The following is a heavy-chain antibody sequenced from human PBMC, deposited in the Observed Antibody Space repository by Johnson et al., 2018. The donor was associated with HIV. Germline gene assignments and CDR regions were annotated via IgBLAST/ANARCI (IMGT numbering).Heavy chain of an antibody. CDR1: GFTFSSYT. J-gene: IGHJ3*02. D-gene: IGHD3-22*01. V-gene: IGHV3-30-3*01. CDR3: AKVYYDSSGYGAFDI. CDR2: ISYDGSNK. Sequence: QVQLVESGGGVVQPGRSLRLSCVASGFTFSSYTMHWVRQAPGKGLEWVAVISYDGSNKYYADSVKGRFTISRDNSKNTLYLQMNSLRAEDTALYYCAKVYYDSSGYGAFDIWGQGTMVTVSS.